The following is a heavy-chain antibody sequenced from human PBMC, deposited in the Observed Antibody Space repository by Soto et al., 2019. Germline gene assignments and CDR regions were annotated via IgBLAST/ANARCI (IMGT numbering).Heavy chain of an antibody. V-gene: IGHV1-69*02. J-gene: IGHJ6*02. CDR1: GGTFSSYT. CDR2: IIPILGIA. Sequence: QVQLVQSGAEVKKPGSSVKVSCKASGGTFSSYTISWVRQAPGQGLEWMGRIIPILGIANYAQKFQGRVTIQADQTTSTAYTELSGLRSEDTGVYYCARAEVDYGEAWYYGMDVWGQGTTVTVSS. CDR3: ARAEVDYGEAWYYGMDV. D-gene: IGHD4-17*01.